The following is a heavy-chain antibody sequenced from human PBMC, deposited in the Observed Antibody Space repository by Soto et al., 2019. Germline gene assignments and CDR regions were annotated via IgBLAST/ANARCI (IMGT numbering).Heavy chain of an antibody. V-gene: IGHV5-10-1*01. J-gene: IGHJ4*02. CDR1: GYKFTSNW. CDR3: ARQAPRGYTYAKYYFEY. D-gene: IGHD5-18*01. Sequence: GESLKISCQASGYKFTSNWLSWVRQVPGKGLEWVGRIDPSDSYTKYSPPFQGRVTITTDKSISTVYLQWDGLQASDTAMYYCARQAPRGYTYAKYYFEYWGQGTLVTVSS. CDR2: IDPSDSYT.